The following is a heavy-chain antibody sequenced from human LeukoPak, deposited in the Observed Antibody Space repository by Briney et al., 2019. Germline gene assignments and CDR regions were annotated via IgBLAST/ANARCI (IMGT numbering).Heavy chain of an antibody. Sequence: GASVKVSCKASGGTSNSHAIIWVRQAPGQGLEWMGGIIPNLGTTNSAQKFQDRVTLTADKSTNTAYMELTSLTSEDAAVYYCATTNDGGGYQWGDFFDFWRQGTLVSVPS. V-gene: IGHV1-69*10. CDR2: IIPNLGTT. D-gene: IGHD3-22*01. J-gene: IGHJ4*02. CDR3: ATTNDGGGYQWGDFFDF. CDR1: GGTSNSHA.